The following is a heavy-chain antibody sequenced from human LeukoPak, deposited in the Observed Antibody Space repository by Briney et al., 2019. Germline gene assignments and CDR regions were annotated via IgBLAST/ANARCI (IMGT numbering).Heavy chain of an antibody. Sequence: GGSLRLSCPASGFTFRSYDVHWVRQAAGKGLEWVSGIGTAGEIYYPGSVKGRFTISRDNAKKSLYLQMNSPRPEDTALYYCAKSGILQGYYFYYMDVWGKGTTVTIAS. CDR3: AKSGILQGYYFYYMDV. J-gene: IGHJ6*03. D-gene: IGHD2/OR15-2a*01. CDR1: GFTFRSYD. CDR2: IGTAGEI. V-gene: IGHV3-13*01.